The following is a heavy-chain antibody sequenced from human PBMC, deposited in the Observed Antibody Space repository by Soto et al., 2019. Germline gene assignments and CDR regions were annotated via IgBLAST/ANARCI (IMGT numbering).Heavy chain of an antibody. J-gene: IGHJ5*02. D-gene: IGHD3-3*01. CDR2: IKSDGNK. CDR3: AKPRSSLEWPPFDP. Sequence: QEKLVESGGAVVQSGRSLRLSCEASGFTFSSFAMHWVRQVAGKGLEWVGVIKSDGNKDYSDSVKGRFTISRDNPRKTLYLQMNNLRPADTGVYYCAKPRSSLEWPPFDPWGQGTQVTVS. CDR1: GFTFSSFA. V-gene: IGHV3-30*18.